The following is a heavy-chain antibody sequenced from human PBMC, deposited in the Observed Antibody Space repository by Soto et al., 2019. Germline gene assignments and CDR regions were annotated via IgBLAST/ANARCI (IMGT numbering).Heavy chain of an antibody. CDR1: GYIFSSYG. D-gene: IGHD6-6*01. CDR2: ISTSNGNT. CDR3: ARTLSSSSSPYYFNF. V-gene: IGHV1-18*04. J-gene: IGHJ4*02. Sequence: QVQLVQSGVEVKKPGASVKVSCKASGYIFSSYGLSWVRLAPGQGLEWMGWISTSNGNTKCAQKFQDRVAMTTDTSTSTAYMEPRSLRSDDSAVYYCARTLSSSSSPYYFNFWGQGTLVSVSS.